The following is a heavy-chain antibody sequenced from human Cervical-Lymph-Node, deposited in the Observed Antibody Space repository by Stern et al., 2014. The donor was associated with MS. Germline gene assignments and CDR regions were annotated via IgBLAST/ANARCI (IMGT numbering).Heavy chain of an antibody. Sequence: QLQLQESGPGLVKPLETLSLTCTVSGGAVSDYYWTWIRQRPGKGLEWIGYISDTGTTNYNPSLHSRVTITLDTSQNQVSLRLRSVTAADTAVYYCARDPSTTASDWFFDLWGRGSLVTVSS. J-gene: IGHJ2*01. CDR1: GGAVSDYY. V-gene: IGHV4-59*02. CDR2: ISDTGTT. D-gene: IGHD2-21*02. CDR3: ARDPSTTASDWFFDL.